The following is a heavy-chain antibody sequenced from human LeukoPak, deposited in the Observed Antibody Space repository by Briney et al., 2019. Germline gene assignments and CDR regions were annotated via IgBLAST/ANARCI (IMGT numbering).Heavy chain of an antibody. Sequence: SETLSLTCAVYGGSFSGYYWSWIRQPPGKGLEWIGKINHSGSTNYNPSLKSRVTISVDTSKNQFSLKLSSVTAADTAVYYCARGRPKGYCSSTSCYTVNWSDPWGQGTLVTVSS. V-gene: IGHV4-34*01. CDR1: GGSFSGYY. CDR2: INHSGST. D-gene: IGHD2-2*02. J-gene: IGHJ5*02. CDR3: ARGRPKGYCSSTSCYTVNWSDP.